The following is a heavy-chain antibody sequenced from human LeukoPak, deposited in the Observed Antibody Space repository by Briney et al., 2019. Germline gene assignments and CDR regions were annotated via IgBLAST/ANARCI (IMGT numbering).Heavy chain of an antibody. CDR2: INHSGST. CDR3: ARGVLFGY. Sequence: PSGTLSLTCAVYGGSFSGYYWSWIRQPPGKGLEWIGEINHSGSTNYNPSLKSRVTISVDTSKNQFSLKLSSVTAADTAVYYCARGVLFGYWGQGTLVTVSS. V-gene: IGHV4-34*01. CDR1: GGSFSGYY. J-gene: IGHJ4*02.